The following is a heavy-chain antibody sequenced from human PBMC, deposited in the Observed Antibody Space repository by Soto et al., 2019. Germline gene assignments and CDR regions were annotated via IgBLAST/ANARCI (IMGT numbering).Heavy chain of an antibody. V-gene: IGHV1-8*01. CDR2: MNPNSGNT. D-gene: IGHD4-17*01. CDR3: ARYQTTVNSYDY. CDR1: GYTFTSYD. J-gene: IGHJ4*02. Sequence: ASVKVSCKASGYTFTSYDINWVRQATGQGLEWMGWMNPNSGNTGYAQKFQGRVTMTRNTSISTAYMELSSLRSEDTAVYYCARYQTTVNSYDYWGQGTLVTVSS.